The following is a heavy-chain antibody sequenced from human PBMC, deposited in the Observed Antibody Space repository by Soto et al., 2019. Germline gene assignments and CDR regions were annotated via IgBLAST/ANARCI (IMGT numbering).Heavy chain of an antibody. D-gene: IGHD5-12*01. CDR2: IIPIFGTA. V-gene: IGHV1-69*13. CDR3: ARDRALVDMATIRSYYYYGMDV. Sequence: ASVKVSCKASGGTFSSYAISWVRQAPGQGLEWMGGIIPIFGTANYAQKFQGRVTITADESTSTAYLELSSLRSEDTAVYYCARDRALVDMATIRSYYYYGMDVWGQGTTVTVSS. CDR1: GGTFSSYA. J-gene: IGHJ6*02.